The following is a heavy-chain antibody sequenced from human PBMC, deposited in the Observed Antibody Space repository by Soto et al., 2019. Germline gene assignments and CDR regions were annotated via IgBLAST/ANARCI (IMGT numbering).Heavy chain of an antibody. Sequence: GGSLSLSCAASGFTFSDYYLSWIRQAPGKGLEWVSYISGTSDYTNYADSVKGRFTISRDNAKNSLYLQMNSLRAEDTAVYYCARSRPYCSSTTCYGYYYGMDVWGQGTTVTVSS. V-gene: IGHV3-11*06. CDR1: GFTFSDYY. J-gene: IGHJ6*02. CDR3: ARSRPYCSSTTCYGYYYGMDV. D-gene: IGHD2-2*01. CDR2: ISGTSDYT.